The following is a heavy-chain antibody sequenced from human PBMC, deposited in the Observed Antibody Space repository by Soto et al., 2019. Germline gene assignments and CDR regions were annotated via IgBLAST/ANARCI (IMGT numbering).Heavy chain of an antibody. Sequence: GASVKVSCKASGYTFTIYGISWVRQAPGQGLEWMGGIIPIFGTANYAQKFQGRVTITTDESTSTAYMELSSLRSEDTAVYYCARGKQWLVSAFDIWGQGTMVTVSS. CDR2: IIPIFGTA. D-gene: IGHD6-19*01. CDR3: ARGKQWLVSAFDI. CDR1: GYTFTIYG. J-gene: IGHJ3*02. V-gene: IGHV1-69*05.